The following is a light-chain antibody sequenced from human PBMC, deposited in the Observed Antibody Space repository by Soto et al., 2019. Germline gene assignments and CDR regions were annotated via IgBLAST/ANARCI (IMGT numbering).Light chain of an antibody. J-gene: IGKJ3*01. CDR1: QGISSY. V-gene: IGKV1-8*01. CDR2: AAS. Sequence: AIRMTQSPSSLSASTGDRVTITCRPSQGISSYLAWYQQKPGKAPKLLIYAASTLQSGVPSRFSGSGSGTDFTLTISCLQSEDFATYYCQQYYSYPPFTFGPGTKVDIK. CDR3: QQYYSYPPFT.